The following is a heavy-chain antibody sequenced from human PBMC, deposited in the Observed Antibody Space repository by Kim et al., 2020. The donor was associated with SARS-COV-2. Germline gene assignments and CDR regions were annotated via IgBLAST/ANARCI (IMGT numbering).Heavy chain of an antibody. CDR3: ARRPVGRGFDY. J-gene: IGHJ4*02. D-gene: IGHD1-26*01. Sequence: SETLSLTCTVSGGSVSISGYYWGWIRQPPRKGLEWIGSIFYSGSTYYNSSLKSRVTISLDTSKNHFSLKLSSVTAADTAVYYCARRPVGRGFDYWGPGTL. V-gene: IGHV4-39*02. CDR1: GGSVSISGYY. CDR2: IFYSGST.